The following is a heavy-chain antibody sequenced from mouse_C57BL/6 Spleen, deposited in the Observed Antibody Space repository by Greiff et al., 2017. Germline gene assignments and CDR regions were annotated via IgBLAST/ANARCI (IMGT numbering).Heavy chain of an antibody. CDR1: GYTFTDYY. CDR3: AIDYGSSYGFAY. J-gene: IGHJ3*01. D-gene: IGHD1-1*01. Sequence: VKLQQSGAELVRPGASVKLSCKASGYTFTDYYINWVKQRPGQGLEWIARIYPGSGNTYYNEKFKGKATLTAEKSSSTAYMQLSSLTSEDSAVYFCAIDYGSSYGFAYWGQGTLVTVSA. CDR2: IYPGSGNT. V-gene: IGHV1-76*01.